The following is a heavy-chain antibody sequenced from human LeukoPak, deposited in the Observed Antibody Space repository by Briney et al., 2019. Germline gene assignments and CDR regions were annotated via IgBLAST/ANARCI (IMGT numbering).Heavy chain of an antibody. CDR2: ISGYDGNT. J-gene: IGHJ4*02. V-gene: IGHV1-18*01. CDR1: GYTFTTYG. D-gene: IGHD4-17*01. CDR3: ARTVTTSSYYFDY. Sequence: GASVKVSCKASGYTFTTYGVSWVRQAPGQGLEWMGWISGYDGNTNYAQKLRGRVTMTTDTSTSTAYMGLRSLRSDDTALYYCARTVTTSSYYFDYWGQGTLVTVSS.